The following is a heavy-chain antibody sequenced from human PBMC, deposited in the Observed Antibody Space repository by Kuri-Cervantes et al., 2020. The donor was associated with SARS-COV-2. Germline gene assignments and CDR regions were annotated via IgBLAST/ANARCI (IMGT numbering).Heavy chain of an antibody. CDR1: GYTFTGYY. J-gene: IGHJ3*02. CDR2: INPNSGGT. V-gene: IGHV1-2*04. CDR3: ARGGGVGATSDAFDI. D-gene: IGHD1-26*01. Sequence: ASVKVSCKASGYTFTGYYMHWVRQAPGQGLEWMGWINPNSGGTNYAQKFQGWVTMTRDTSISTAYMELSRLRSDDTAVYYCARGGGVGATSDAFDIWGQGTMVTVSS.